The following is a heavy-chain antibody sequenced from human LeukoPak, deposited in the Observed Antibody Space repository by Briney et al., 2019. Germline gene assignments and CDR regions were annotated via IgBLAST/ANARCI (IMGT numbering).Heavy chain of an antibody. V-gene: IGHV3-48*03. J-gene: IGHJ4*02. D-gene: IGHD2-21*02. CDR2: ICSSVSTI. Sequence: GGSLRLSCAASGFTFSSYEMNWVRQAPGKGLEWVLYICSSVSTIYYTDSVKGRFTISRDNAKKSLYLQMNSKRAEETAVYYCARVGDATPAFDYWGQGTLVTVSS. CDR1: GFTFSSYE. CDR3: ARVGDATPAFDY.